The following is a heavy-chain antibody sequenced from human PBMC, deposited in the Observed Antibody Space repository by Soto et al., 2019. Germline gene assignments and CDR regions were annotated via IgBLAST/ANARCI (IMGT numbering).Heavy chain of an antibody. Sequence: QVQLVESGGGVVQPGRSLRLSCAASGFTFSSYAMHWVRQAPGKGLEWVAIISHDGSNKYYADSVKGRFTISRDSSRNTLYLQMYSMRAEDTAVYYCARDGPETDYRWWGGFDYWVRGTLVTVST. CDR3: ARDGPETDYRWWGGFDY. J-gene: IGHJ4*02. V-gene: IGHV3-30-3*01. CDR1: GFTFSSYA. D-gene: IGHD4-17*01. CDR2: ISHDGSNK.